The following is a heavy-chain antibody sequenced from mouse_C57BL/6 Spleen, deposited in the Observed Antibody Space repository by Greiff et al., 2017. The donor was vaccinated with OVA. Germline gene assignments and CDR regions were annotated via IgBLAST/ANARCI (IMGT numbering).Heavy chain of an antibody. Sequence: VQLVESGAELARPWASVKLSCKASGYTFTSYGISWVKQRTGQGLEWIGEIYPRSGNTYYNEKFKGKATLTADKSSSTAYMELRSLTSEDSAVYFCARTLITTAVEDWGQGTTLTVSS. D-gene: IGHD1-1*01. CDR2: IYPRSGNT. V-gene: IGHV1-81*01. CDR3: ARTLITTAVED. J-gene: IGHJ2*01. CDR1: GYTFTSYG.